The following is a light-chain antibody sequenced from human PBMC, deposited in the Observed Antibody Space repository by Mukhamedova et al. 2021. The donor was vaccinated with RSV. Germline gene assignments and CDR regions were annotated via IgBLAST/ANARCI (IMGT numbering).Light chain of an antibody. CDR3: LQYNNWPLT. Sequence: GERATLSCRASQSVSSNLAWYQQKPGQAPRLLIYGASTRATGIPARFSGSGSGTEFTLTISSLQSEDFAVYYCLQYNNWPLTFGGG. V-gene: IGKV3-15*01. CDR2: GAS. J-gene: IGKJ4*01. CDR1: QSVSSN.